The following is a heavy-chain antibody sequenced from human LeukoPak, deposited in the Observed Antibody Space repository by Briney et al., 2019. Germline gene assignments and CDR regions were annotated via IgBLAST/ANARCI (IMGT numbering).Heavy chain of an antibody. CDR2: SDINSGSM. V-gene: IGHV3-21*04. CDR3: AKHYYGSGSPLVYFDY. J-gene: IGHJ4*02. D-gene: IGHD3-10*01. CDR1: GFTIRTFS. Sequence: PGGSLRLSCAASGFTIRTFSMNWVRQAPGKGLEWVSSSDINSGSMYYSDSVKGRFTISRDNTKNSLYLQMNSLRAEDTAVYYCAKHYYGSGSPLVYFDYWGQGTVVTVSS.